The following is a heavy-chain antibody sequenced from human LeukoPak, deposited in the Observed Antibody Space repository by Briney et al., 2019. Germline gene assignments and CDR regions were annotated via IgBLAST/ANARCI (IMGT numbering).Heavy chain of an antibody. CDR3: AKLLERRGYFDY. V-gene: IGHV3-23*01. CDR1: GFTFSSYA. CDR2: ISGGGSST. J-gene: IGHJ4*02. D-gene: IGHD1-1*01. Sequence: QPGGSLRLSCAASGFTFSSYAMSWVRQAPGKGLEWVSAISGGGSSTYYADSVKGRFTISRDSSKNTLYLQMNSLRAEDTAVYYCAKLLERRGYFDYWGQGTLVTVSS.